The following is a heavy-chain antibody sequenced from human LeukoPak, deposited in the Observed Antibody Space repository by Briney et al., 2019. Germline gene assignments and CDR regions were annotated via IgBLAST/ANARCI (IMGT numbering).Heavy chain of an antibody. Sequence: PGGSLRLSCAASRFSFSAYAMNWVRQAPGKGLEWVSSITGSGDSTYIADSVKGRFTIYRDNSKNTMYMQMNNLRAEDTAVYYCAKGGFMTTDFDPWGQGTLVTVSS. CDR3: AKGGFMTTDFDP. D-gene: IGHD4-11*01. CDR2: ITGSGDST. CDR1: RFSFSAYA. J-gene: IGHJ5*02. V-gene: IGHV3-23*01.